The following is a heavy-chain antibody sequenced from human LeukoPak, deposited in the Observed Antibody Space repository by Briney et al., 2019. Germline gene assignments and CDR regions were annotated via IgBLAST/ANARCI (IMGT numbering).Heavy chain of an antibody. D-gene: IGHD2-2*01. Sequence: ASVTVSCQASGYTFTGYYMHWVRQAPGQGLEWMGWINPNSGGTNYAQKFQGRVTMTRDTSISTAYMELSRLRSDATAAYYCARDIVVVPAAMPHNDYWGQGTLVTVSS. J-gene: IGHJ4*02. CDR2: INPNSGGT. V-gene: IGHV1-2*02. CDR3: ARDIVVVPAAMPHNDY. CDR1: GYTFTGYY.